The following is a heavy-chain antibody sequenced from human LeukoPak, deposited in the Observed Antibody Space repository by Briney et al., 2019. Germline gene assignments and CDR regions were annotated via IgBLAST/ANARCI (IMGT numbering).Heavy chain of an antibody. CDR1: GGSVSSYY. Sequence: SETLSLTCTVSGGSVSSYYWNWIRQPAGKGLEWIGRISSSGSTNYNPSLKSRVTMSVDTSKYQFSLKVTSVTAADTAVYYCAREGDGYIYFDYWGQGTLITVSS. V-gene: IGHV4-4*07. D-gene: IGHD5-24*01. J-gene: IGHJ4*02. CDR2: ISSSGST. CDR3: AREGDGYIYFDY.